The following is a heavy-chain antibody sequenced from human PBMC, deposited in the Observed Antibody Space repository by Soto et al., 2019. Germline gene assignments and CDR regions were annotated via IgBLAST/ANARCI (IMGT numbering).Heavy chain of an antibody. CDR3: ARDLVGATYGMDV. Sequence: SETXSLTXXVSGGSISSYYWSWIRPPPGKGLVWIGYIYYSGSTNYNPSLKSRVTISVDTSKNQFSLKLSSVTAADTAVYYCARDLVGATYGMDVWGQGTTVTVSS. J-gene: IGHJ6*02. CDR1: GGSISSYY. V-gene: IGHV4-59*01. D-gene: IGHD1-26*01. CDR2: IYYSGST.